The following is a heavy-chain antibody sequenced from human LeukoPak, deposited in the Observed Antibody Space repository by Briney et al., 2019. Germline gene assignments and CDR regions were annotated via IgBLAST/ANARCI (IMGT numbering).Heavy chain of an antibody. CDR1: GFTFSSYA. Sequence: GGSLRLSCAASGFTFSSYAMSWVRQAPGKGLEWVSAISGSGGSTYYADSVKGRFTISRDNSKNTLYLQMNSLRAEDTAVYYCAKDHNFWSGPVGYYFDYWGRGTLVTVSS. V-gene: IGHV3-23*01. D-gene: IGHD3-3*01. J-gene: IGHJ4*02. CDR2: ISGSGGST. CDR3: AKDHNFWSGPVGYYFDY.